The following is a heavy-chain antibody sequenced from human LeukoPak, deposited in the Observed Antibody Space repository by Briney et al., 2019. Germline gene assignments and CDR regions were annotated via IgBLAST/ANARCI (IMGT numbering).Heavy chain of an antibody. CDR1: GGSISSGSYY. J-gene: IGHJ4*02. D-gene: IGHD6-19*01. V-gene: IGHV4-61*02. Sequence: SETLSLTCTVSGGSISSGSYYWSWIRQPAGKGLEWIGRIYTSGSANYNPSLKSRVTMSVDTSKNQFSLKLSSVTAADTAVYYCARAEQWLPNDYWGQGTLVTVSS. CDR2: IYTSGSA. CDR3: ARAEQWLPNDY.